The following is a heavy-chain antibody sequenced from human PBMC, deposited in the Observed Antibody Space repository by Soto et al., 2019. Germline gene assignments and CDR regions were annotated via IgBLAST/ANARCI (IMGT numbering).Heavy chain of an antibody. J-gene: IGHJ3*02. D-gene: IGHD2-2*01. CDR2: ISGSGGST. Sequence: GGSLRLSCAASGFTFSSYAMSWVRQAPGKGLEWVSAISGSGGSTYYADSVKGRFTISRDNSKNTLYLQMNNLRAEDTAVYYCASRDPPSCTSCYAFDIWGQGTMVTVSS. CDR1: GFTFSSYA. CDR3: ASRDPPSCTSCYAFDI. V-gene: IGHV3-23*01.